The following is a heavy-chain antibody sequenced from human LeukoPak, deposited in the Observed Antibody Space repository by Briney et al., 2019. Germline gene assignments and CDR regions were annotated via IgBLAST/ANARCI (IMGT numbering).Heavy chain of an antibody. Sequence: GGSLRLSCAASGFTFSSHSMNWVRQAPGKGLEWVSYISSSSSTIYYADSVKGRFTISRDNAKNSLYLQMNSLRAEDTAVYYCARDLYGDYGVPFDAFDIWGQGTMVTVSS. CDR3: ARDLYGDYGVPFDAFDI. V-gene: IGHV3-48*01. J-gene: IGHJ3*02. D-gene: IGHD4-17*01. CDR2: ISSSSSTI. CDR1: GFTFSSHS.